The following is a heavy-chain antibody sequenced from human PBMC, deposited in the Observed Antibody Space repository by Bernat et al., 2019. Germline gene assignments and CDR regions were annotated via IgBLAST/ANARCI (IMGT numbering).Heavy chain of an antibody. Sequence: QVHLVQSGAEVKEPGASVKVSCKASGYIFADYYIHWVRQAPGQGLEWMGRIRPNIDATNYAQQFQGRVTMTRDTSISTAYMELTRLRPDDSAVYYCARDRIGSWHDFDYWGQGTLVTVSS. CDR2: IRPNIDAT. CDR1: GYIFADYY. V-gene: IGHV1-2*06. D-gene: IGHD1-26*01. CDR3: ARDRIGSWHDFDY. J-gene: IGHJ4*02.